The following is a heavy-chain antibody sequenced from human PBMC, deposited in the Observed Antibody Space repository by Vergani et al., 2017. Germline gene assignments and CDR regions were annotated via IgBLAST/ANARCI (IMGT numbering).Heavy chain of an antibody. J-gene: IGHJ2*01. Sequence: EVQLVESGGGLVQPGRSLRLSCAASGFTFDDYAMHWVRQAPGKGLEWVSGINWNRDSIAYADSVKGRFTISRDNAKNSLYLQMNSLRAKDTALYYCVKDIAASGNYWYFDLWGRGTLVTVSS. CDR2: INWNRDSI. V-gene: IGHV3-9*01. D-gene: IGHD6-13*01. CDR3: VKDIAASGNYWYFDL. CDR1: GFTFDDYA.